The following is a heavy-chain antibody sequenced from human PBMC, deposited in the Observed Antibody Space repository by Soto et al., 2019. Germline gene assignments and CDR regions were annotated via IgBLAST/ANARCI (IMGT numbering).Heavy chain of an antibody. V-gene: IGHV1-18*01. Sequence: QVQLVQSGAEVKKPGASVKVSCKASGYTFITCGISWVRQGPGQGLEWMGWISTYNGNTNYAQKLQGRVTMTTDTSTSTAYMELRGRRSDDTAVYYCVRDLDGSGSYYTDYWGQGTLVTVSS. CDR2: ISTYNGNT. CDR3: VRDLDGSGSYYTDY. D-gene: IGHD3-10*01. CDR1: GYTFITCG. J-gene: IGHJ4*02.